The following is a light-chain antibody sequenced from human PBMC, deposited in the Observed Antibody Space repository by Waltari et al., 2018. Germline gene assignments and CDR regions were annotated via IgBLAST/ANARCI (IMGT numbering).Light chain of an antibody. CDR2: KAS. V-gene: IGKV1-5*03. J-gene: IGKJ1*01. CDR3: QQYSSDST. CDR1: QSISSW. Sequence: DIQMTQSPSTLSASVGDRVTIVCRASQSISSWLAWSQKKSGKAPKLLIYKASSLESGVPTRFSCSGSGTEFTLTISSLKPDECATYYCQQYSSDSTFGQGTKVEIK.